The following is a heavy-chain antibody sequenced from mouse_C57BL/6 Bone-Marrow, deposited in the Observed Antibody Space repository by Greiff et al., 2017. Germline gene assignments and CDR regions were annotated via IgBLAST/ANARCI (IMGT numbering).Heavy chain of an antibody. Sequence: EVQLVESGGGLVKPGGSLKLSCAASGFTFSDYGMHWVRQAPETGLEWVAYISSGSSTIYYADTVKGRFTISRDNAKNTLFLQMTSLRSEDTAMYYCARPYSNYVWYFDVWGTGTTVTVSS. J-gene: IGHJ1*03. CDR3: ARPYSNYVWYFDV. D-gene: IGHD2-5*01. V-gene: IGHV5-17*01. CDR2: ISSGSSTI. CDR1: GFTFSDYG.